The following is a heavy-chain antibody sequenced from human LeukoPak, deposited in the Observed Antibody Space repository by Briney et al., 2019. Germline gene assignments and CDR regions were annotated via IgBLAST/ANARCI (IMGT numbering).Heavy chain of an antibody. D-gene: IGHD6-13*01. CDR2: INPNSGGT. J-gene: IGHJ3*02. CDR1: GGTFSSYA. Sequence: ASVKVSCKASGGTFSSYAISWVRQAPGQGLEWMGRINPNSGGTNYAQKFQGRVTMTRDTSNSTAYMELSRLRSDDTAVYYCARDADSSSWLDIWGQGTMVTVSS. CDR3: ARDADSSSWLDI. V-gene: IGHV1-2*06.